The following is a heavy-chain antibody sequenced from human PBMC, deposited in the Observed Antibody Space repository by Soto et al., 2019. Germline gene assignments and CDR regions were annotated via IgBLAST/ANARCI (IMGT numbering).Heavy chain of an antibody. Sequence: ASVKVSCKASGYTFTSYVISWVRQAPGQGLEWMGWISAYNGNTNYAQKLQGRVTMTTDTSTSTAYMELRSLRSDDTAVYYCARVGAEYYDFWSGLVGAPYYYYYYMDVWGKGTTVTVSS. CDR2: ISAYNGNT. D-gene: IGHD3-3*01. V-gene: IGHV1-18*01. CDR3: ARVGAEYYDFWSGLVGAPYYYYYYMDV. CDR1: GYTFTSYV. J-gene: IGHJ6*03.